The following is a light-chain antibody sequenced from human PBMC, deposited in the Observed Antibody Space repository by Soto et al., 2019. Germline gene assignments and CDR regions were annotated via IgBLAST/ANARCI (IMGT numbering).Light chain of an antibody. CDR1: QSISTW. J-gene: IGKJ1*01. CDR2: KAS. Sequence: DIHMTQSPSTLSASLGDRVTITCRAMQSISTWLAWYQQIPGKAPKLLIYKASSLQSGVPSRFSGSGSETEFTLTITGLQPDDFATYYCHQYSRFPRTFGQGTKVDIK. V-gene: IGKV1-5*03. CDR3: HQYSRFPRT.